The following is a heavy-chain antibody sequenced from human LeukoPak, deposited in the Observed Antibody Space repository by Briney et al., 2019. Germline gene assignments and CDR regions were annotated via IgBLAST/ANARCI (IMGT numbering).Heavy chain of an antibody. D-gene: IGHD6-19*01. J-gene: IGHJ6*02. CDR3: ASMGYSSGWYDNYYGMDV. CDR1: GGSISSYY. V-gene: IGHV4-4*07. Sequence: SETLSLTCTVSGGSISSYYWYWIRQPAGMGLEWIGRVYTSGSTNYNPSFKSRVTISVDTSKNQFSLKLSSVTAADTAVYYCASMGYSSGWYDNYYGMDVWGQGTTVTVSS. CDR2: VYTSGST.